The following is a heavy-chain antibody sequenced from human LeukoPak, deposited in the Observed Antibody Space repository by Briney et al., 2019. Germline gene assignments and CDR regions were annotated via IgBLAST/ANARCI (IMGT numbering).Heavy chain of an antibody. Sequence: GASVKVSCKASGYTFTGYYIHWVRQAPGQGLEWMGWVNPNSGGTQSAQKFQGRVTMTRDTSITTAYMELSRLTSDDTAVYYCARLANTVFGVMPYFFDFWGQGTLVAVSS. J-gene: IGHJ4*02. CDR2: VNPNSGGT. V-gene: IGHV1-2*02. D-gene: IGHD3-3*01. CDR1: GYTFTGYY. CDR3: ARLANTVFGVMPYFFDF.